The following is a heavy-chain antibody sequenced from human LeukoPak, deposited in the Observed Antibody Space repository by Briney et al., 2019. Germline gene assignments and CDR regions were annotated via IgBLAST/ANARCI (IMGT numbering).Heavy chain of an antibody. CDR1: GFRFSSYA. D-gene: IGHD3-22*01. J-gene: IGHJ3*02. V-gene: IGHV3-23*01. Sequence: PGGSLRLSCAASGFRFSSYAMNWDRQAPGKGLEWVSVISGSGGTTYYADSVKGRFTISRDNSKNTLDLQMNSLRAEDTAVYYCAKVLSMTVVTRGAFDIWGQGTMVTVSS. CDR2: ISGSGGTT. CDR3: AKVLSMTVVTRGAFDI.